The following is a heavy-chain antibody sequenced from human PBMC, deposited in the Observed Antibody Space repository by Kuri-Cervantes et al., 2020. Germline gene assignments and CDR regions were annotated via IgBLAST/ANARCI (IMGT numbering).Heavy chain of an antibody. CDR1: GSIFSSFG. Sequence: GGSLRLSCAASGSIFSSFGMHWVRQAPGKGLEWVSGISWNSGRIGYAGSVKGRFTISRDNAKNSLFLQMNSLRAEDTALYYCAKGGYTTEDALDIWGQGTMVTVSS. V-gene: IGHV3-9*01. CDR3: AKGGYTTEDALDI. J-gene: IGHJ3*02. D-gene: IGHD2-8*02. CDR2: ISWNSGRI.